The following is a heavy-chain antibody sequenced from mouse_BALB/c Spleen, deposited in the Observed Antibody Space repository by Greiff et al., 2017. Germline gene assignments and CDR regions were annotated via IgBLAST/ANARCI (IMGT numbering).Heavy chain of an antibody. CDR3: TRSDKGGYYAMVY. J-gene: IGHJ4*01. Sequence: VQLKESGTVLARPGASVKMSCKASGYTFTSYWMHWVKQRPGQGLEWIGAIYPGNSDTSYNQKFKGKAKLTAVTSTSTAYMELSSLTNEDSAVYYCTRSDKGGYYAMVYWGQGTSVTVSS. D-gene: IGHD3-3*01. CDR2: IYPGNSDT. V-gene: IGHV1-5*01. CDR1: GYTFTSYW.